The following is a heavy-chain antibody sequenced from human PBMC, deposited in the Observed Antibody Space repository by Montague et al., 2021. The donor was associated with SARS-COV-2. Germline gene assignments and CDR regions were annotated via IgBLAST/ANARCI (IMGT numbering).Heavy chain of an antibody. J-gene: IGHJ4*02. D-gene: IGHD6-19*01. CDR3: ASDIAVAVLFDY. V-gene: IGHV4-61*02. CDR1: GGSISSGSYY. Sequence: TLSLTCTVSGGSISSGSYYWSWIRQPAGKGLEWIGRISISGSTNYNPSLKSRVTISVDTSKSQFSLKLSSVTAADTAVYYCASDIAVAVLFDYWGQGTLVTVSS. CDR2: ISISGST.